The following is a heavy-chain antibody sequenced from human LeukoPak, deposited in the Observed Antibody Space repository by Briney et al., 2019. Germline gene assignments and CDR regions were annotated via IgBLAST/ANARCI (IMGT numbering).Heavy chain of an antibody. J-gene: IGHJ4*02. CDR3: ARGSWFDY. Sequence: SETLSLTCTVSGGSISNYYWNWLRQPPGKGLEWIGYIYYSGSTNYNPSLKSRVTISVDTSKNQFSLKLSSVTAADTAVYYCARGSWFDYWGQGTLVTVSS. V-gene: IGHV4-59*01. CDR1: GGSISNYY. D-gene: IGHD3-10*01. CDR2: IYYSGST.